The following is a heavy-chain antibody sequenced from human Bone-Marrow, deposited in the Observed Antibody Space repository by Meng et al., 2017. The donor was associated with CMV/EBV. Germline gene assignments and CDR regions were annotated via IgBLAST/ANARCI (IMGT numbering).Heavy chain of an antibody. J-gene: IGHJ4*02. CDR2: ISSSGSTI. D-gene: IGHD2-2*02. CDR3: ATIPAAIPGRPSLDY. V-gene: IGHV3-48*03. CDR1: GFTFSSYE. Sequence: GGSLRLSCAASGFTFSSYEMNWVRQAPGKGLEWVSYISSSGSTIYYADSVKGRFTISRDNAKNSLYLQMNSLRAEDTAVYYCATIPAAIPGRPSLDYWGQGTLVTVSS.